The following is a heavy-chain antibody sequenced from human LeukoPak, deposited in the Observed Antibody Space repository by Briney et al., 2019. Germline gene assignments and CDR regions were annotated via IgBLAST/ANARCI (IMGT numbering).Heavy chain of an antibody. Sequence: PGRSLRLSCAASGFTFSSYAMHWVRQAPGKGLEWVAVISYDGSNKYYADSVKGRFTISRDNSKNTLYLQMNSLRAEDTAVYYCARDYSGGVAVAGDAFDIWGQGTMVTVSS. J-gene: IGHJ3*02. V-gene: IGHV3-30-3*01. CDR2: ISYDGSNK. CDR1: GFTFSSYA. CDR3: ARDYSGGVAVAGDAFDI. D-gene: IGHD6-19*01.